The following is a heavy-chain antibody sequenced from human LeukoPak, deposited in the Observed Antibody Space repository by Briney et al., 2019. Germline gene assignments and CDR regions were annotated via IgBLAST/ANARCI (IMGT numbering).Heavy chain of an antibody. V-gene: IGHV3-21*01. CDR2: ISSTTYI. CDR3: ARDWSTVTTRGALLDY. J-gene: IGHJ4*02. CDR1: GFTFSNFG. D-gene: IGHD4-17*01. Sequence: GGSLRLSCAASGFTFSNFGMNWVRQPPGKGLEWVSSISSTTYIHYADSVKGRFTISRDNAKNSLYLQMNSLRVEDTAVYYCARDWSTVTTRGALLDYWGQGTLVTVSS.